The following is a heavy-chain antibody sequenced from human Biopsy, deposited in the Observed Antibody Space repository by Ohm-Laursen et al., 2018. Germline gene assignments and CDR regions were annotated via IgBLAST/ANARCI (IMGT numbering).Heavy chain of an antibody. D-gene: IGHD6-19*01. J-gene: IGHJ4*02. CDR1: GDSVSSGSFY. CDR2: IYDRGSTA. Sequence: SETLSLTCTVSGDSVSSGSFYWTWIRQPPGQGLEYIGYIYDRGSTANYNPSLESRVTMSVDMPKNQFSLKLSSVTAADTAIYYCARGRRTSGWPYFYNWGQGALVIVSP. CDR3: ARGRRTSGWPYFYN. V-gene: IGHV4-61*01.